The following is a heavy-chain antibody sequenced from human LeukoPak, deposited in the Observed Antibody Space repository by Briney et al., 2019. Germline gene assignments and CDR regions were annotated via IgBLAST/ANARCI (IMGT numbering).Heavy chain of an antibody. Sequence: PSETLSLTCTVSGGSISGYYWGCFRPAAGKGLEWIGRIHSTGSSNYNPSLKSRLTMSIDTSRNQFSLKLSSVTAADTAIYYCAREHPTAIATDYWGQGTLVTVSS. V-gene: IGHV4-4*07. J-gene: IGHJ4*02. CDR3: AREHPTAIATDY. CDR1: GGSISGYY. CDR2: IHSTGSS. D-gene: IGHD2-21*02.